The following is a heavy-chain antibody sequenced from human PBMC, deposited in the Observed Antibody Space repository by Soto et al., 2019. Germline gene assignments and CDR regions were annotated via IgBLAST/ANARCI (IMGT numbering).Heavy chain of an antibody. CDR3: AEDDY. Sequence: QVQLVESGGGVVQPGGSLRLSCAASGFTFSSYGMHWVRQAPGKGLEWVAVISYDGSNKYYADSVKGQFTISRDNSKNALYLQMNSLRAEVTAVYYGAEDDYWGQGTLVTVSS. J-gene: IGHJ4*02. CDR1: GFTFSSYG. V-gene: IGHV3-30*18. CDR2: ISYDGSNK.